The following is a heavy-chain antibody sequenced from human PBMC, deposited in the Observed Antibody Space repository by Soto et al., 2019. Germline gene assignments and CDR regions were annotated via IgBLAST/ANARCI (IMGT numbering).Heavy chain of an antibody. CDR1: RDSIDTSRYY. D-gene: IGHD3-22*01. Sequence: QVQLQESGPGLVKPSETLSLNCTVSRDSIDTSRYYWGWIRQPPGKGLEWIGSIYYSGTTYYNPSLKSRVTISADTSKNQFSLKLTSVTAADTAFYYCARLKGAFLITTYNWFDPWGQGTLVTVSS. CDR3: ARLKGAFLITTYNWFDP. J-gene: IGHJ5*02. V-gene: IGHV4-39*01. CDR2: IYYSGTT.